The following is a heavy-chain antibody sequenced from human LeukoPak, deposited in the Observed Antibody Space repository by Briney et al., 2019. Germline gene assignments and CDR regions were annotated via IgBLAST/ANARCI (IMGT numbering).Heavy chain of an antibody. CDR2: INPTGGST. J-gene: IGHJ6*03. Sequence: PGASVKVSCKASGYTFTSYYMHWVRQAPGQGLEWMGLINPTGGSTGYAQKFQGRVTMTRDTSISTAYMELSRLRSDDTAVYYCARSGGDISSGYYYYMDVWGKGTTVTVSS. D-gene: IGHD3-9*01. CDR3: ARSGGDISSGYYYYMDV. V-gene: IGHV1-2*06. CDR1: GYTFTSYY.